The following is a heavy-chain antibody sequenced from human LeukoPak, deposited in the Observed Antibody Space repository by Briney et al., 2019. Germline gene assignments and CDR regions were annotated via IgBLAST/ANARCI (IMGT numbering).Heavy chain of an antibody. CDR1: GGSISSCGYY. V-gene: IGHV4-39*07. Sequence: KPSETLSLTCTVSGGSISSCGYYWSWIRQPPGKGLEWIGEINHSGSTNYNPSLKSRVTISVDTSKNQFSLKLSSVTAADTAVYYCARGYLFSHWGQGTLVTVSS. CDR2: INHSGST. D-gene: IGHD2-21*01. CDR3: ARGYLFSH. J-gene: IGHJ4*02.